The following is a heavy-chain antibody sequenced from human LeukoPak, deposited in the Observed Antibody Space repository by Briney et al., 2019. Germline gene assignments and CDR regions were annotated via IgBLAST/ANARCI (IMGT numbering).Heavy chain of an antibody. D-gene: IGHD3-22*01. Sequence: SETLSLTCSVSGGSISSSSYYWDWIRQPPGKGLEWIGSIYYSGSTYYNPSLKSRITISVDTSKNQFPLKLSSVTAADTAVYYCARDYYDSSGYYNWGQGTLVTVSS. CDR1: GGSISSSSYY. J-gene: IGHJ4*02. CDR3: ARDYYDSSGYYN. V-gene: IGHV4-39*02. CDR2: IYYSGST.